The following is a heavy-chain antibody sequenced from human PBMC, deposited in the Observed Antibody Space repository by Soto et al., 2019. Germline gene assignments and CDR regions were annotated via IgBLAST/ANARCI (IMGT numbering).Heavy chain of an antibody. J-gene: IGHJ4*02. V-gene: IGHV3-15*01. Sequence: EVQLVESGGGLVKPGGSLRLSCAASGFTFSNAWMSWVRQAPGKGLEWVGCIKSKTDGGTTDYAAPVKGRFTISRDDSKNTLYLQMNSLKTEDTAVYYCTTLGEDFWSGYPRSWGQGTLVTVSS. CDR1: GFTFSNAW. D-gene: IGHD3-3*01. CDR2: IKSKTDGGTT. CDR3: TTLGEDFWSGYPRS.